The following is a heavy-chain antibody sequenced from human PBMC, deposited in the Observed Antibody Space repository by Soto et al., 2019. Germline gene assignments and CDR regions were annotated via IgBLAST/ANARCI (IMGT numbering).Heavy chain of an antibody. CDR1: GGSISSSSYY. Sequence: SETLSLTCTVSGGSISSSSYYWGWIRQPPGKGLEWIGSIYYSGSTYYNPSLKSRVTISVDTSKNQFSLKLSSVTAADTVVYYCAKRPYDFWSGDDAFDIWGQGTMVTVSS. V-gene: IGHV4-39*07. D-gene: IGHD3-3*01. J-gene: IGHJ3*02. CDR3: AKRPYDFWSGDDAFDI. CDR2: IYYSGST.